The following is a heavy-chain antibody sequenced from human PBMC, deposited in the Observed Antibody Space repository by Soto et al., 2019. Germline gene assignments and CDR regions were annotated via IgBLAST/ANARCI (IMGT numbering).Heavy chain of an antibody. CDR2: IYSSGSS. CDR3: ARAKGGSSLAFDI. Sequence: QVQLQESGPGLVKPSETLSLTCIVSGGSVSGYYWNWIRQPAGKGLEWIGRIYSSGSSNHNPSLKSRVTMSVDTSKNQFSLKLRSLTAAGTAVYYCARAKGGSSLAFDIWGQGTMVIVSS. V-gene: IGHV4-4*07. D-gene: IGHD1-26*01. CDR1: GGSVSGYY. J-gene: IGHJ3*02.